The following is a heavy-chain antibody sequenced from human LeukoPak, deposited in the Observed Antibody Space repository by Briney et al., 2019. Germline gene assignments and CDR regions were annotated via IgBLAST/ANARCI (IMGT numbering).Heavy chain of an antibody. V-gene: IGHV3-30*02. CDR3: ARGGEWNYGSGSIVDY. J-gene: IGHJ4*02. CDR2: IRSDGNNK. Sequence: GGSLRLSCAASGFTFTNYAMHWVRQAPGKGLEWVAFIRSDGNNKYYADSVKGRFTISRDNSKNTLYLQVNSLRAEDTAVYYCARGGEWNYGSGSIVDYWGQGTLVTVSS. CDR1: GFTFTNYA. D-gene: IGHD3-10*01.